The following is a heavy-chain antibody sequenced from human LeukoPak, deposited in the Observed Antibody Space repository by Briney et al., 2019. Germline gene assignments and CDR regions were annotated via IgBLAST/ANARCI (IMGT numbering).Heavy chain of an antibody. V-gene: IGHV4-61*08. CDR1: GGSISSGGYY. Sequence: PSETLSLTCTVSGGSISSGGYYWSWIRQHPGKGLEWIGDIYYRGSTNYNPSLKSRVTISVDTSKNQFSLRLSSVTAADTAVYYSARLASGSCGPLTPFDYWGQGTLVTVSS. CDR2: IYYRGST. D-gene: IGHD1-26*01. CDR3: ARLASGSCGPLTPFDY. J-gene: IGHJ4*02.